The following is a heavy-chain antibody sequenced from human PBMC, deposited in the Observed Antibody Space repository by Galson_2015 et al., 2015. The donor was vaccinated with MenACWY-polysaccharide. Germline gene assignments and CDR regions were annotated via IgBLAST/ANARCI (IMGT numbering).Heavy chain of an antibody. CDR2: IGGSGTT. Sequence: SLRLSCAASGFTFTNYAMNWVRQAPGKGLEWVSSIGGSGTTYYADSVKGRFTISRDNSKNMVYLQMNSLRAEDTAIYYCAIANSGGICTSGWACWFDPWGQGSLVIVSS. CDR1: GFTFTNYA. D-gene: IGHD2-15*01. J-gene: IGHJ5*02. V-gene: IGHV3-23*01. CDR3: AIANSGGICTSGWACWFDP.